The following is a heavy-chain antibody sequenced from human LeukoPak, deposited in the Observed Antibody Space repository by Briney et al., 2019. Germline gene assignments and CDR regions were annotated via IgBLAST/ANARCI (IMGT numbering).Heavy chain of an antibody. J-gene: IGHJ6*02. D-gene: IGHD4-11*01. CDR2: INHSGKT. CDR3: ARGDYSNNGQIYYSGMDV. Sequence: NPSETLSLTCAVYGGSFSGYYWSWIRQSPGKGLEWIGEINHSGKTNYKPSLKSRVTISIDASKSKVSLKVSSVTAADSAVYYCARGDYSNNGQIYYSGMDVWGQGTTVTVSS. CDR1: GGSFSGYY. V-gene: IGHV4-34*01.